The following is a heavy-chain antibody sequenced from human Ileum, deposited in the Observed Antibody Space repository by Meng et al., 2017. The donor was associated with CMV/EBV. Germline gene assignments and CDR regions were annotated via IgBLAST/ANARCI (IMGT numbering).Heavy chain of an antibody. CDR3: ARGLASGWPDY. CDR2: NTHSGRA. Sequence: QWPLQKWGAGLLKPSETLSLTCAVFGGSFTDYYWTWFRQSPGKGLEWIGENTHSGRAYYSSSLTGRATISVDMSKYQFSLKLPSVTAADTAIYYCARGLASGWPDYWGQGTLVTVSS. D-gene: IGHD3-10*01. J-gene: IGHJ4*02. CDR1: GGSFTDYY. V-gene: IGHV4-34*01.